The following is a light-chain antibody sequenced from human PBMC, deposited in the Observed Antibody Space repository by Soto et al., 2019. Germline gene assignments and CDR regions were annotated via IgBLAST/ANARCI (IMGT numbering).Light chain of an antibody. Sequence: QSVLTQPASVSGSPGQSITISCTGTSSDVGGYNCVSWYQQYPGKAPKLMIYDVSNRPSGVSNRFSGSKSGNTASLTISGLQAEDEADYYCSSYTSSSNQVVFGGGTKLTVL. CDR1: SSDVGGYNC. CDR2: DVS. V-gene: IGLV2-14*03. CDR3: SSYTSSSNQVV. J-gene: IGLJ2*01.